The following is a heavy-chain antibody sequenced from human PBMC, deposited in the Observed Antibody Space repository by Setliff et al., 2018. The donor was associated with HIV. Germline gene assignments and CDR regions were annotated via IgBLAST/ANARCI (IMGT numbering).Heavy chain of an antibody. CDR3: ARGRQDSYYDSTSYYWGDAFDI. Sequence: PSETLSLTCTVSGGSIKNYYWSWIRQSPEKGLEWIGYIYYSGDTNYNPSLRSRVTISVDTSQNRFSLRLTSVTAADTGVYFRARGRQDSYYDSTSYYWGDAFDIWGQGTRVTVSS. V-gene: IGHV4-59*01. D-gene: IGHD3-22*01. CDR2: IYYSGDT. J-gene: IGHJ3*02. CDR1: GGSIKNYY.